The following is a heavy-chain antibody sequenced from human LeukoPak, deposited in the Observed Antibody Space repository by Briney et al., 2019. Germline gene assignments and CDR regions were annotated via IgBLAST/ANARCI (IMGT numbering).Heavy chain of an antibody. V-gene: IGHV1-8*03. CDR2: MNPNSGNT. Sequence: ASVKVSCKASGYTFTSYDINWVRQATGQGLEWMGWMNPNSGNTGYAQKFQGRVTITRNTSISTAYMELSSLRSEDTAVYYCARGIHPMVGYYYMDVWGKGTTVTVSS. CDR3: ARGIHPMVGYYYMDV. D-gene: IGHD3-10*02. J-gene: IGHJ6*03. CDR1: GYTFTSYD.